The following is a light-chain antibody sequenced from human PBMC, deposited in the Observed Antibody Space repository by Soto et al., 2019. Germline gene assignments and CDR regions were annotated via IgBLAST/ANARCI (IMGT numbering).Light chain of an antibody. J-gene: IGKJ4*01. V-gene: IGKV1-9*01. CDR1: QGISSN. CDR3: QQFKSYPLT. Sequence: QLTQSPSSLSASVGERVTITCRASQGISSNLAWYQQKPGKAPKLLISAASTLQSGVPSRLSGSGSGTDFTLTISSLQPEDFATYYCQQFKSYPLTFGGGTKVEIK. CDR2: AAS.